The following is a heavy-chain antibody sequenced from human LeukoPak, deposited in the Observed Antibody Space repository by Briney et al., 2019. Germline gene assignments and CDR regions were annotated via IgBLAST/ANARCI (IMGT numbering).Heavy chain of an antibody. CDR2: ISSSSSFI. Sequence: GGSLRLPCAASGFTFSSYNMNWVRQAPGKGLEWVSSISSSSSFIYYADSVKGRFTISRDNAKNSLYLQLNSLRAEDTAVYYCARDSGDTAMVRWGQGTLVTVSS. J-gene: IGHJ4*02. D-gene: IGHD5-18*01. V-gene: IGHV3-21*01. CDR3: ARDSGDTAMVR. CDR1: GFTFSSYN.